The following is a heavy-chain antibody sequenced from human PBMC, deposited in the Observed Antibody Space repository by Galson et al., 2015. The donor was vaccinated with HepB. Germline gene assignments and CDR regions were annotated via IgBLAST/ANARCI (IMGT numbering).Heavy chain of an antibody. J-gene: IGHJ3*02. CDR3: ARQNHYDSSGYGDRARDI. Sequence: QSGAEVKKPGESLRISCKGSGYSFTSYWISWVRQMPGKGLEWMGRIDPSDSYTNYSPSFQGHVTISADKSISTAYLQWSSLKASDTAMYYCARQNHYDSSGYGDRARDIWGQGTMVTVSS. D-gene: IGHD3-22*01. V-gene: IGHV5-10-1*01. CDR2: IDPSDSYT. CDR1: GYSFTSYW.